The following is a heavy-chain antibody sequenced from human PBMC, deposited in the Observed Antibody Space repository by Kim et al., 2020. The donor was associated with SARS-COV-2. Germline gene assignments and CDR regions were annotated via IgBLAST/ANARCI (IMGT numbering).Heavy chain of an antibody. CDR1: GFTFSSYG. CDR2: ISYDGSNK. CDR3: AKDEVVVVAAPQLKYYYYYYGMDV. D-gene: IGHD2-15*01. V-gene: IGHV3-30*18. Sequence: GGSLRLSCAASGFTFSSYGMHWVRQAPGKGLEWVAVISYDGSNKYYADSVKGRFTISRDNSKNTLYLQMNSLRAEDTALYYCAKDEVVVVAAPQLKYYYYYYGMDVWGQGTTVTVSS. J-gene: IGHJ6*02.